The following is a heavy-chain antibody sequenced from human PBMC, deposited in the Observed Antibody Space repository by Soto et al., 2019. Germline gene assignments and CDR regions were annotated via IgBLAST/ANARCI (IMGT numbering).Heavy chain of an antibody. J-gene: IGHJ2*01. Sequence: QVQLQESGPGLVKPSGTLSLTCAVSSGSISSSTWWSWVRHPPGKGLEWIGEIYHSGSTNYNPSLKRRVTISVDKSENQFSLKLSSVTAADTAVYYCASSPTVTTSRYFDLWGRGTLVTVAS. CDR1: SGSISSSTW. V-gene: IGHV4-4*02. CDR2: IYHSGST. D-gene: IGHD4-17*01. CDR3: ASSPTVTTSRYFDL.